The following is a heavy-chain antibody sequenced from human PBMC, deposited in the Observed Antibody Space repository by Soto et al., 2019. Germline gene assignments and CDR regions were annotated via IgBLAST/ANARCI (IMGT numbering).Heavy chain of an antibody. CDR3: ARQLVRWELLENHPDYFDY. Sequence: PSEALSLTCPVYDASITRGGYYWSWIHKHPGKGLEWIGYIYYSGSTYYNPSLKSRVTISVDTSKNQFSLKLSSVTAADTAVYYCARQLVRWELLENHPDYFDYWGQGTLVTVSS. V-gene: IGHV4-31*02. CDR1: DASITRGGYY. D-gene: IGHD1-26*01. J-gene: IGHJ4*02. CDR2: IYYSGST.